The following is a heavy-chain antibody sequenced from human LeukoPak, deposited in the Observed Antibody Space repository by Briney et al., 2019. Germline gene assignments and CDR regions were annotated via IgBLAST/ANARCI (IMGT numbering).Heavy chain of an antibody. D-gene: IGHD5-18*01. Sequence: SETLSLTCTVSGGSISSYYWSWIRQPPGKGLEWIGYIYYSGSTNYNPSLKSRVTISVDTSKNQFSLKLSSVTAADTAVYYCARARPDTAMVTEYYYGMDVWGQGTTVTVSS. CDR3: ARARPDTAMVTEYYYGMDV. J-gene: IGHJ6*02. V-gene: IGHV4-59*01. CDR1: GGSISSYY. CDR2: IYYSGST.